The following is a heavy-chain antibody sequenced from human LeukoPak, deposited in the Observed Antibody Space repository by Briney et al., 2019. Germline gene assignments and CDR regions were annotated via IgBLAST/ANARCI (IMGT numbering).Heavy chain of an antibody. CDR3: AGGGAIIVVVPAATAFDY. D-gene: IGHD2-2*01. V-gene: IGHV1-2*02. Sequence: GASVKVSCKASGYTFTGYYMHWVRQAPGQGLEWMGWINPNSGGTNYAQKFQGRVTMTRDTSISTAYMELSRLRSDDTAVYYCAGGGAIIVVVPAATAFDYWGQGTLVTVSS. CDR1: GYTFTGYY. CDR2: INPNSGGT. J-gene: IGHJ4*02.